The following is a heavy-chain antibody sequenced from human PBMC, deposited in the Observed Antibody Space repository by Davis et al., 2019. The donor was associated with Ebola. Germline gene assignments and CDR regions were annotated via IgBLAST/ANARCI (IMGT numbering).Heavy chain of an antibody. V-gene: IGHV3-23*01. CDR3: ARDQPFVAVANY. CDR1: GFTFRKYG. D-gene: IGHD6-19*01. Sequence: GGSLRLSCAASGFTFRKYGIHWVRQAPGKGLEWVSGISGNGGSTYYADSVKGRFTISRDISKNTLYLQMNSLRAEDTAVYYCARDQPFVAVANYWGQGTLVTVSS. CDR2: ISGNGGST. J-gene: IGHJ4*02.